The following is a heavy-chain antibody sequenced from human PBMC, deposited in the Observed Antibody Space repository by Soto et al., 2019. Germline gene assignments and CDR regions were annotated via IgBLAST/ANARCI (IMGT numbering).Heavy chain of an antibody. V-gene: IGHV1-18*01. CDR3: ARGNYYGSGSFYY. CDR1: GYTFSSYG. J-gene: IGHJ4*02. Sequence: ASVKVSCKASGYTFSSYGFSWVRQAPGQGLERMGWISAYNGKTNYPQRLQGRVNMTTDTSTSTAYMELKSLRSDDTAVYYCARGNYYGSGSFYYWGQGTLVTVSS. CDR2: ISAYNGKT. D-gene: IGHD3-10*01.